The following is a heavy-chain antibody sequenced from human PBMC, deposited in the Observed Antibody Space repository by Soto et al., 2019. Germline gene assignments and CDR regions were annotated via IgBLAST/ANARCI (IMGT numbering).Heavy chain of an antibody. J-gene: IGHJ4*02. Sequence: GESLKISCKGSGYRFYNSWIAWVRQMPGKGLEWMGLIYPGDSDTRYSPSFQGQVTISVDKSINTAYLQLGSLKASDTAMYYCARQGSATYLYDSWGQGTLVTVSS. CDR3: ARQGSATYLYDS. V-gene: IGHV5-51*01. CDR2: IYPGDSDT. CDR1: GYRFYNSW. D-gene: IGHD3-10*01.